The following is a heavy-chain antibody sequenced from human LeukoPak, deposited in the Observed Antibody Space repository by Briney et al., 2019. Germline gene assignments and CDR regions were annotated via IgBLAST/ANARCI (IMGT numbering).Heavy chain of an antibody. J-gene: IGHJ4*02. CDR2: INHSGST. CDR3: ARVDSSGYFFDY. CDR1: GGSFSGYY. D-gene: IGHD3-22*01. V-gene: IGHV4-34*01. Sequence: SETLSLTCAVYGGSFSGYYWSWIRQPPGKGLEWIGEINHSGSTNYNPSLKSRVTISVDTSKNQFSLKLSSVTAADTAVYYCARVDSSGYFFDYWGQGTLVTVSS.